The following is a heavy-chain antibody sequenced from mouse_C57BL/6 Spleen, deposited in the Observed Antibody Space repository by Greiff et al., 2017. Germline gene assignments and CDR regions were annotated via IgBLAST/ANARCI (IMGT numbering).Heavy chain of an antibody. J-gene: IGHJ4*01. V-gene: IGHV5-16*01. Sequence: DVMLVESEGGLVQPGSSMKLSCTASGFTFSDYYMAWVRQVPEKGLEWVANINYDGSSTYYLDSLKSRFIISRDNAKNILYLQMSSLKSEDTATYYCARGVYYYCSSPYYYAMDYWGQGTSVTVSS. CDR3: ARGVYYYCSSPYYYAMDY. D-gene: IGHD1-1*01. CDR2: INYDGSST. CDR1: GFTFSDYY.